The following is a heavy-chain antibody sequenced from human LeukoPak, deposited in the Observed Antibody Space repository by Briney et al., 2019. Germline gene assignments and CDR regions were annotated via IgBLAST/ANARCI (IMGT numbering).Heavy chain of an antibody. D-gene: IGHD3-3*01. CDR1: GGPISSYY. CDR2: IYYSGST. CDR3: ARGGAFSLEWLLPIYYYGMDV. Sequence: SETLSLTCTVSGGPISSYYWSWIRQPPGKGLEWIGYIYYSGSTNYNPSLKSRVTISVDTSKNQFSLKLSSVTAADTAVYYCARGGAFSLEWLLPIYYYGMDVWGQGTTVTVSS. V-gene: IGHV4-59*01. J-gene: IGHJ6*02.